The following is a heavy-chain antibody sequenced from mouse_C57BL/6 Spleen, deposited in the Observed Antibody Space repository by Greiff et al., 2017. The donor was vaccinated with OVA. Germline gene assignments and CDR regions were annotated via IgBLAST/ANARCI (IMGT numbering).Heavy chain of an antibody. D-gene: IGHD2-4*01. CDR3: ARGGDYGGAWFAY. J-gene: IGHJ3*01. CDR1: GYAFTNYL. CDR2: INPGSGGT. Sequence: VQLQQSGAELVRPGTSVKVSCKASGYAFTNYLIEWVKQRPGQGLEWIGVINPGSGGTNYNEKFKGKATLTADKSSSTAYMQLSSLTSEDSAVYFCARGGDYGGAWFAYWGQGTLVTVSA. V-gene: IGHV1-54*01.